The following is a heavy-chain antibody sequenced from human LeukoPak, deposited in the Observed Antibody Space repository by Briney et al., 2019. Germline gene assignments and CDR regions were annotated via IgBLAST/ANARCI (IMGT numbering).Heavy chain of an antibody. V-gene: IGHV4-34*01. J-gene: IGHJ4*02. CDR1: GGSFSGYY. CDR3: ARDCSSGSGSYFPR. D-gene: IGHD3-10*01. CDR2: INHSGST. Sequence: SETLSLTCAVYGGSFSGYYWSWIRQPPGKGLEWIGEINHSGSTNYNPSLMSRVTISVDTSKNQFSLKLSSVAAADTAVYYCARDCSSGSGSYFPRWGQGTLVSVSS.